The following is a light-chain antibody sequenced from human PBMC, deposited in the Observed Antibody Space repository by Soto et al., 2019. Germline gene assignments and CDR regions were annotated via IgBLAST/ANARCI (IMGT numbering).Light chain of an antibody. CDR1: QSISSNY. Sequence: EIVLTQPPGTLSLSPGERATLSCRASQSISSNYLAWYQQKPGQAPRLLIYGASTRATGIPDRFSGSGSGTDFTLTISSLEPEDFAVYYCQQYNNWPRTFGQGTKVDIK. J-gene: IGKJ1*01. CDR3: QQYNNWPRT. V-gene: IGKV3-20*01. CDR2: GAS.